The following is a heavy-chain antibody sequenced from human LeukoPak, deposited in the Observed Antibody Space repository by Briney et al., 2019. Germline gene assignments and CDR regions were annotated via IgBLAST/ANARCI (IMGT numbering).Heavy chain of an antibody. J-gene: IGHJ4*02. D-gene: IGHD6-19*01. V-gene: IGHV3-23*01. CDR3: AKDLDGSGMYGGLDY. CDR2: ISYSGRST. CDR1: GLTFSSYS. Sequence: GGSLRLSCEASGLTFSSYSMNWVRQAPGKGLEWVSGISYSGRSTYYTDSVKGRFTISRDNSENTLYLQMSSLRGDDTAVYYCAKDLDGSGMYGGLDYWGQGILVTVSS.